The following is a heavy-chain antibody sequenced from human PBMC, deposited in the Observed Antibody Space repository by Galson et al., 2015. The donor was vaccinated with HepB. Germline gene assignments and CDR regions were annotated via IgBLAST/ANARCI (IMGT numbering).Heavy chain of an antibody. V-gene: IGHV4-31*11. D-gene: IGHD6-19*01. CDR2: FYYDGST. J-gene: IGHJ4*02. Sequence: LSLTCAVFGGSISSGGYYWSWIRQHPGKGLEWIGYFYYDGSTYSNPSLKSRVVISGDTSKNQFSLCLNSVTAADTAVYYCARDTPYSSGSFEYWGQGILVTVSS. CDR3: ARDTPYSSGSFEY. CDR1: GGSISSGGYY.